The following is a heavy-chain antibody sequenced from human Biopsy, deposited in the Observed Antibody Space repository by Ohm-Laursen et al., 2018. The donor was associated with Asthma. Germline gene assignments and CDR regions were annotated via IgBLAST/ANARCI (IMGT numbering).Heavy chain of an antibody. CDR2: IDQSGYT. V-gene: IGHV4-34*01. Sequence: SQTLSLTCPVYGGYLTGHYWNWIRQPPGKGLEWIGEIDQSGYTNYNPSLKSRVTISADTSKNQFHLNLSSVTAADTAVYYCARTTYSDDGFDPWGQGTLVTVSS. CDR3: ARTTYSDDGFDP. J-gene: IGHJ5*02. CDR1: GGYLTGHY. D-gene: IGHD4-17*01.